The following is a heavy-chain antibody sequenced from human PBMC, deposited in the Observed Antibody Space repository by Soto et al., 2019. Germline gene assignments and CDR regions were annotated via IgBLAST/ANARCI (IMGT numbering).Heavy chain of an antibody. D-gene: IGHD2-21*02. CDR3: ARSIVVVTALDY. Sequence: QVQLVQSGAEVKKPGSSVKVSCKASGGTFTDYTITWLRQAPGQGLEWMGRINAGNGNTKYSQKFQGRVTITRDTSASTAYMELSSLRSEDTAVYYCARSIVVVTALDYWGQGTLVTVSS. V-gene: IGHV1-3*01. CDR2: INAGNGNT. CDR1: GGTFTDYT. J-gene: IGHJ4*02.